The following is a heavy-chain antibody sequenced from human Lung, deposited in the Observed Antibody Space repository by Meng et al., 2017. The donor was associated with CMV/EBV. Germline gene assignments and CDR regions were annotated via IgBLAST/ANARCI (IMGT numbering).Heavy chain of an antibody. CDR1: GGSISSSSYY. CDR2: IYYSGST. J-gene: IGHJ5*02. V-gene: IGHV4-39*01. D-gene: IGHD3-22*01. CDR3: ARQSPSQYYYDSSGFHNWFDP. Sequence: GSLRLSCTVSGGSISSSSYYWGWIRQPPGKGLEWIGSIYYSGSTYYNPSLKSRVTISVDTSKNQFSLKLSSVTAADTAVYYCARQSPSQYYYDSSGFHNWFDPWGQGXLVTVSS.